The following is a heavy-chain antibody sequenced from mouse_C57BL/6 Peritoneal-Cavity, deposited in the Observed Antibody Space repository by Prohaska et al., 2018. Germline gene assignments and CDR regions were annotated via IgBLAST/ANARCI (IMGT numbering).Heavy chain of an antibody. J-gene: IGHJ3*01. CDR1: GYTFTDYN. Sequence: KASGYTFTDYNMDWVKQSHGKSLEWIGDINPNNGGTSYNQKFKGKATLTVDKSSSTAYMELRSLTSEDTAVYYCARSASGKAWFAYWGQGTLVTVSA. CDR2: INPNNGGT. CDR3: ARSASGKAWFAY. V-gene: IGHV1-18*01. D-gene: IGHD6-1*01.